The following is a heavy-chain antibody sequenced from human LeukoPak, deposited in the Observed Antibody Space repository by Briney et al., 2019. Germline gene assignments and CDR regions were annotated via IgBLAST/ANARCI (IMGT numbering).Heavy chain of an antibody. J-gene: IGHJ4*02. CDR2: MNPNSGNT. CDR3: ARDLRDYYDSSGYSDY. Sequence: GASVKVSCKASGYTFTSYDINWVRQATGQGLEWMGWMNPNSGNTGYAQKFQGRVTITRNTSISTAYMELSSLRSEDTAVYYCARDLRDYYDSSGYSDYWGQGTLVTVSS. D-gene: IGHD3-22*01. CDR1: GYTFTSYD. V-gene: IGHV1-8*03.